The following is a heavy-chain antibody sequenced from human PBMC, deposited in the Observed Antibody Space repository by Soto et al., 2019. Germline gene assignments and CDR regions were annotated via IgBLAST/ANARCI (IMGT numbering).Heavy chain of an antibody. V-gene: IGHV4-34*01. J-gene: IGHJ6*03. CDR3: ARGVTYYDFWSATNYYYYYMDV. CDR2: INHSGST. CDR1: GGSFSGYY. D-gene: IGHD3-3*01. Sequence: TSETLSLTCAVYGGSFSGYYWSWIRQPPGKGLEWIGEINHSGSTNYNPSLKSRATISVDTSKNQFSLKLSSVTAADTAVYYCARGVTYYDFWSATNYYYYYMDVSGKNTTVTVSS.